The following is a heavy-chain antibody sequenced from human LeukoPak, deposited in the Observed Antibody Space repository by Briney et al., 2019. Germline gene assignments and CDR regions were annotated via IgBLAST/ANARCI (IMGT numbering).Heavy chain of an antibody. D-gene: IGHD3-10*01. V-gene: IGHV4-34*01. J-gene: IGHJ4*02. CDR3: ARSPWYYYGSGSYYNAPKYFDY. CDR2: INHSGST. Sequence: SETLSLTCAVYGGSFSGYYWSWIRQPPGKGLEWIGEINHSGSTNYNPSLKGRVTISVDTSKNQFSLKLSSVTAADTAVYYCARSPWYYYGSGSYYNAPKYFDYWGQGTLVTVSS. CDR1: GGSFSGYY.